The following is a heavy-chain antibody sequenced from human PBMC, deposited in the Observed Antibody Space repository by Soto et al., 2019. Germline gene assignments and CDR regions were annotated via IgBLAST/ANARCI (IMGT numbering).Heavy chain of an antibody. J-gene: IGHJ4*02. V-gene: IGHV3-23*01. D-gene: IGHD6-19*01. Sequence: GGSLRLSCAASGFTFSSYAMSWVRQAPGKGLEWVSAISGSGGSTYYADSVKGRFTISRDNSKNTLYLQMNSLRAEDTAVYYCAKASLAPPIAVAGVFDYWGQGTLVTISS. CDR3: AKASLAPPIAVAGVFDY. CDR2: ISGSGGST. CDR1: GFTFSSYA.